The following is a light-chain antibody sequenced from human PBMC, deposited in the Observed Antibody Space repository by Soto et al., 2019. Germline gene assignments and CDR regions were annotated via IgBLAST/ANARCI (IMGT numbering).Light chain of an antibody. CDR3: KQGYSTPWT. V-gene: IGKV1-39*01. CDR1: QNINSY. CDR2: AAY. Sequence: DIQITKNPDSMSASVGDRVTITCRASQNINSYLHWYQQKPGKAHNLLIYAAYTLQSGVQSRFSGSGPGTDLTLTLNSLQPEDFATYYCKQGYSTPWTFGQGTKVDIK. J-gene: IGKJ1*01.